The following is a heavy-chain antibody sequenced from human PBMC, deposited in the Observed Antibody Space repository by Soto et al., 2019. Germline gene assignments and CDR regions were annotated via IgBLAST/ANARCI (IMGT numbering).Heavy chain of an antibody. D-gene: IGHD4-17*01. CDR2: ISAYNGNT. V-gene: IGHV1-18*01. CDR3: ARDPTVTTLVGSWFDP. CDR1: GYTFTSYG. J-gene: IGHJ5*02. Sequence: GASVKVSCKASGYTFTSYGISWVRQAPGQGLEWMGWISAYNGNTNYAQKLQGRVTMTTDTSTSTAYMELRSLRSDDTAVYYCARDPTVTTLVGSWFDPWGQGTLVTVSS.